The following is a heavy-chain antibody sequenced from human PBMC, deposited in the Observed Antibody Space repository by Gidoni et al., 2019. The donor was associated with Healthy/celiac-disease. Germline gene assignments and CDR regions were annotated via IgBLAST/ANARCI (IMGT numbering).Heavy chain of an antibody. Sequence: EVQLVESGGGVVQPGGSLRLSCAASGFPFDDYAMHWVRQAPGKGLEWVSLISGDGGSTYYADSVKGRFTISRDNSKNSLYLQMNSLRTEDTALYYCASFYDYIWGSYRPPIDYWGQGTLVTVSS. J-gene: IGHJ4*02. CDR2: ISGDGGST. CDR3: ASFYDYIWGSYRPPIDY. CDR1: GFPFDDYA. V-gene: IGHV3-43*02. D-gene: IGHD3-16*02.